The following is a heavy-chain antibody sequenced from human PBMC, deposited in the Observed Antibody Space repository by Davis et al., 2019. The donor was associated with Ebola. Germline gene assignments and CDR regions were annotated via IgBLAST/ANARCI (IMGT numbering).Heavy chain of an antibody. J-gene: IGHJ4*02. V-gene: IGHV3-48*03. CDR2: ISTSGTTT. Sequence: GESLKISCAASGFTFSSHEMNWVRQAPGKGLEWVSYISTSGTTTSYADSVRGRFTISRDNTKNSLYLQMNSLRAEDTAVYYCARGWLQGGFAYWGQGTLVTVSS. D-gene: IGHD5-24*01. CDR3: ARGWLQGGFAY. CDR1: GFTFSSHE.